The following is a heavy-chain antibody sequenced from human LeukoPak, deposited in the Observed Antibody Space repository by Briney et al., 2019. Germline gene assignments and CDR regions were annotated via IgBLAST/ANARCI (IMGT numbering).Heavy chain of an antibody. CDR2: ISSDERTT. Sequence: GGSLRLSCSASGFTFSTYWMSWVRQAPGKGLEWVAVISSDERTTYYADSVKGRFTISRDLSKSTLYLQMDSLTGEDTAVYYCAKEKAHAHPVDYWGRGTLVTVSS. CDR3: AKEKAHAHPVDY. V-gene: IGHV3-30*18. CDR1: GFTFSTYW. J-gene: IGHJ4*02.